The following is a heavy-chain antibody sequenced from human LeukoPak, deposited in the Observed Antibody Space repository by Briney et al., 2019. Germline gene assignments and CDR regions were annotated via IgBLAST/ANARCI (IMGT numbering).Heavy chain of an antibody. CDR2: IYFSGTT. CDR1: GGSISSGDFY. J-gene: IGHJ4*02. V-gene: IGHV4-30-4*01. D-gene: IGHD5-24*01. CDR3: ARNTGWLQPFDY. Sequence: SETLPLTCTVSGGSISSGDFYWSWVRQPPGKALEWIGYIYFSGTTYYNPSLKSRITMSVDTSKNQFSLKLSSVTAADTAMYYCARNTGWLQPFDYWGQGTLVTVSS.